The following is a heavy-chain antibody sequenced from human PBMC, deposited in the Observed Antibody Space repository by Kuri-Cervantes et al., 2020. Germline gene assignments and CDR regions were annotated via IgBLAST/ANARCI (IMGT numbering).Heavy chain of an antibody. CDR2: IIPIFGTA. V-gene: IGHV1-69*05. J-gene: IGHJ6*03. CDR3: ARVMDYYYYYMDV. Sequence: SVKVSCKTSGDTFNNYAIIWVRQAPGQGPEWMGGIIPIFGTANYAQKFQGRVTITTDESTSTAYMELSSLRSEDTAVYYCARVMDYYYYYMDVWGKGTTVTVSS. D-gene: IGHD3-10*01. CDR1: GDTFNNYA.